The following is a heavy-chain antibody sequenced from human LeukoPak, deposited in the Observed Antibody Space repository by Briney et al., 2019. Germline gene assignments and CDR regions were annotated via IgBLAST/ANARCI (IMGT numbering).Heavy chain of an antibody. J-gene: IGHJ4*02. CDR1: GFTFSSYS. Sequence: GGSLRLSCAASGFTFSSYSMNWVRQAPGKGLEWVSYISGSSDTRYYADSVKDRFTISRDNAKNSLYLQMNSLRAEDTAVYYCARAPYTSGWYRGDNDYWGQGTLVTVSS. CDR3: ARAPYTSGWYRGDNDY. CDR2: ISGSSDTR. D-gene: IGHD6-19*01. V-gene: IGHV3-48*01.